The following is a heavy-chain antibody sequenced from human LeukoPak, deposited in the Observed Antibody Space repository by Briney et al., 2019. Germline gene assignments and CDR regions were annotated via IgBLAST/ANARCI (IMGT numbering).Heavy chain of an antibody. J-gene: IGHJ4*02. CDR3: ARVASSSYLYFDY. CDR2: IYYSGST. D-gene: IGHD6-13*01. CDR1: GGSVSSYY. V-gene: IGHV4-59*02. Sequence: SETLSLTCTVSGGSVSSYYWSWIRQPPGEGLEWIGYIYYSGSTNYNPSLKSRVTISVDTSKNQFSLKLSSVTAADTAVYYCARVASSSYLYFDYWGQGTLVTVSS.